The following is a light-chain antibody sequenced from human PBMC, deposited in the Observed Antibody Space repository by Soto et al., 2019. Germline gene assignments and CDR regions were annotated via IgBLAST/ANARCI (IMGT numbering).Light chain of an antibody. Sequence: ETVLTQSPATLSVSPGERATLSCRASQSVNSNLAWYQQKPGQSPRLLMYGTNTRATSVPARFSGSGSGTEFTLTISSLQSEDFAVYSCQHYNNWPLTFGQGTKLEIK. CDR3: QHYNNWPLT. CDR2: GTN. V-gene: IGKV3-15*01. J-gene: IGKJ2*01. CDR1: QSVNSN.